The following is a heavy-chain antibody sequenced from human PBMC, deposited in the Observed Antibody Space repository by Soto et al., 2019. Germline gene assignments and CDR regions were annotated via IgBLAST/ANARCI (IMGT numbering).Heavy chain of an antibody. CDR2: ISSSSSYI. J-gene: IGHJ6*02. CDR3: ASFFGSGWNLQYYYYGMDV. Sequence: GGSLRLSCAAYGFTFTSYSMNWVRQAPVKGLEWVSSISSSSSYIYYADSVKGRFTISRDNAKNSLYLQMNSLRAEDTAVYYCASFFGSGWNLQYYYYGMDVWGQGTTVTVSS. CDR1: GFTFTSYS. D-gene: IGHD6-19*01. V-gene: IGHV3-21*01.